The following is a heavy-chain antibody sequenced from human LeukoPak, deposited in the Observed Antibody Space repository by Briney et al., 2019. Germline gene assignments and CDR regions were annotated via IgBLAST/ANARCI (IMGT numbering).Heavy chain of an antibody. CDR3: ASDRGHCSSTSCRSRTLDY. CDR2: INHSGST. V-gene: IGHV4-34*01. Sequence: SETLSLTCAVYGGSFSGYYWSWIRQPPGKGLEWLGEINHSGSTNYNPSLKSRVTISVDTSKNQFSLKLSSVTAADTAVYYCASDRGHCSSTSCRSRTLDYWGQGTLVTVSS. CDR1: GGSFSGYY. J-gene: IGHJ4*02. D-gene: IGHD2-2*01.